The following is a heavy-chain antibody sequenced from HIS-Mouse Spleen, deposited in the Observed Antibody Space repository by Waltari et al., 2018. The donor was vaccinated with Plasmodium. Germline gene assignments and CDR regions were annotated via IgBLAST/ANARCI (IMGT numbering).Heavy chain of an antibody. J-gene: IGHJ4*02. V-gene: IGHV3-30*18. Sequence: QVQLVESGGGVVQPGRSLRLSCAASGFTFSSYGMHWVRQAPGKGLEWVAVISYDGSNKYYADAGKVRFNISRDNSKNTLYLQMNSLRAEDTAVYYCAKDRRSSSWYVDYWGQGTLVTVSS. D-gene: IGHD6-13*01. CDR1: GFTFSSYG. CDR3: AKDRRSSSWYVDY. CDR2: ISYDGSNK.